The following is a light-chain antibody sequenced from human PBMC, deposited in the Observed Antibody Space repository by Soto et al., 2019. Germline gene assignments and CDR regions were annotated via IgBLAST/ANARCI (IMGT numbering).Light chain of an antibody. CDR2: ETS. Sequence: QSALTQPASVSGSPGQSITISCTGTSSDVGTYNLVSWYQHHPGKAPKLMIYETSKRPSGVSNRFFGSKSGNTASLTISGLQAEDDADYYCCSFAHGSKLMFGGGTKLTVL. CDR1: SSDVGTYNL. J-gene: IGLJ3*02. CDR3: CSFAHGSKLM. V-gene: IGLV2-23*01.